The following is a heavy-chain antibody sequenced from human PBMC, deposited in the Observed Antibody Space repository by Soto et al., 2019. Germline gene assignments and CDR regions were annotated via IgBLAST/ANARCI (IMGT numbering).Heavy chain of an antibody. CDR1: GFSLTTRGVG. CDR3: AHRPFDHYDILTGLDY. Sequence: QITLKESGPTLVKPTQTLTLTCTVSGFSLTTRGVGVGWIRQPPGKALEWLALIYWDGDRHYSPSLKNRLTITKETSKKQVVLTMTNMDPVETATYCCAHRPFDHYDILTGLDYWGQGTLVTVSS. V-gene: IGHV2-5*02. J-gene: IGHJ4*02. D-gene: IGHD3-9*01. CDR2: IYWDGDR.